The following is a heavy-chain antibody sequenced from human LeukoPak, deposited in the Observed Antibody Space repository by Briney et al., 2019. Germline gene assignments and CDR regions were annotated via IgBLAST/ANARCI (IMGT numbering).Heavy chain of an antibody. CDR3: ARDRGATVTTYWFDP. J-gene: IGHJ5*02. CDR2: INPNSGGT. V-gene: IGHV1-2*02. CDR1: GYTFTGYY. Sequence: ALVKVSCTASGYTFTGYYMHWVRQAPGQGLEWMGWINPNSGGTNYAQKFQGRVTMTRDTSISTAYMELSRLRSDDTAVYYCARDRGATVTTYWFDPWGQGTLVTVSS. D-gene: IGHD4-17*01.